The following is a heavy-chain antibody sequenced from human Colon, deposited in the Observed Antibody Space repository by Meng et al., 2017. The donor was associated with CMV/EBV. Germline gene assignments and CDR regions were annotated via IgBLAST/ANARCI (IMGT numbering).Heavy chain of an antibody. J-gene: IGHJ5*02. Sequence: ASVKVSCKASGYTFNDYFIQWMRQAPGQGLEWMAWINPNSGSTNYAQKFQGRVTMTRDTSISTAYMELNRLRFDDTAVYYCARDFGYTNSGTRVWFDPWGQGTLVTVSS. CDR2: INPNSGST. CDR1: GYTFNDYF. CDR3: ARDFGYTNSGTRVWFDP. D-gene: IGHD7-27*01. V-gene: IGHV1-2*02.